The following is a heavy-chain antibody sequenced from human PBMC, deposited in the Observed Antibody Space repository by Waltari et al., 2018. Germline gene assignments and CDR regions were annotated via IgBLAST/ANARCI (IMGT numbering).Heavy chain of an antibody. J-gene: IGHJ6*02. CDR3: ARRATLSYYAMDV. CDR1: GFSFSSYE. V-gene: IGHV3-48*03. CDR2: ISYSGNAV. D-gene: IGHD5-12*01. Sequence: EGQLVESGGCFVQPGGSLRLSCAASGFSFSSYEINWVRRAPGKGLYWFSHISYSGNAVYSTATVQGRFTISRDNARNSLVLHVNSLRGDATAVYYCARRATLSYYAMDVWGQGTTVTVSS.